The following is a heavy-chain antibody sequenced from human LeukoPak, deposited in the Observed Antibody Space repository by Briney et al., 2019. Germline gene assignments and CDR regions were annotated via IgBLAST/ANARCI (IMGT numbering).Heavy chain of an antibody. Sequence: SVKVSCKASGGTFSSYAISWVRQAPGQGLEWMGGIIPIFGTANYAQKFQGRVTITADESTSTAYMELSSLRSEDTAVYYCTRHPPRPRPGPPTTVTTPASYYYYYMDVWGKGTTVTVSS. V-gene: IGHV1-69*13. CDR2: IIPIFGTA. J-gene: IGHJ6*03. CDR1: GGTFSSYA. D-gene: IGHD4-17*01. CDR3: TRHPPRPRPGPPTTVTTPASYYYYYMDV.